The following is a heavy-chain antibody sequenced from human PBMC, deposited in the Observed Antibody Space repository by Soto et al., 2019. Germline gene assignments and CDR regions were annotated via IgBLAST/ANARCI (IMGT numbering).Heavy chain of an antibody. CDR2: ISYDGRYI. J-gene: IGHJ6*02. CDR1: GFIFSNYA. D-gene: IGHD3-9*01. CDR3: ARDVTDYVLDV. V-gene: IGHV3-30*03. Sequence: QMQLVESGGGVVQPGNSLRLSGAASGFIFSNYAMHWVRQAPGKGLEWVALISYDGRYIYYADSVKGRFAISRDNSKKTVELLMNSLRREDTAVYYCARDVTDYVLDVWGQGTTVNVSS.